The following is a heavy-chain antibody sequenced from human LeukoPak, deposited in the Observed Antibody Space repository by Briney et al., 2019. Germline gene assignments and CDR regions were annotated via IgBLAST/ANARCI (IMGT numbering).Heavy chain of an antibody. Sequence: GASVMVSCKASGYTFTDYDVTWVRQAPGQGLEWMGRISAYNGNTNYAQKLQGRFTMTTDTSTSTAYMELRSLRSDDTAVYYCARGDIMGPTNFDYWGQGTLVTVSS. CDR1: GYTFTDYD. J-gene: IGHJ4*02. D-gene: IGHD1-26*01. CDR2: ISAYNGNT. V-gene: IGHV1-18*01. CDR3: ARGDIMGPTNFDY.